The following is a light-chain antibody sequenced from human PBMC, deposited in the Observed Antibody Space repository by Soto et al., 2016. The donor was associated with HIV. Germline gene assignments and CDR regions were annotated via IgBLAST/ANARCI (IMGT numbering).Light chain of an antibody. CDR1: HSIRRW. CDR2: KSS. V-gene: IGKV1-5*03. CDR3: QQYNNYSVT. J-gene: IGKJ3*01. Sequence: DIQMTQSPSTLSSSVGDRVTITCRASHSIRRWLAWYQQKPGKVPKLLIYKSSNLESGVPSRFSGSGSGTEFTLTISSLQPDDFATYYCQQYNNYSVTFGPGTTVDIK.